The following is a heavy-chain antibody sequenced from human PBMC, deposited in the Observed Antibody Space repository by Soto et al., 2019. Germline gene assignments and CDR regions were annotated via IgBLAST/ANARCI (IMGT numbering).Heavy chain of an antibody. V-gene: IGHV4-31*03. CDR1: GGSISSGGYY. CDR2: IYYSGST. Sequence: SETLSLTCTVSGGSISSGGYYWSWIRQHPGKGLEWIGYIYYSGSTYYNPSLKSRVTISVDTSKNQFSLKLSSVTAADTAVYYCARVRPPAWSDPWGQGTLVTSPQ. J-gene: IGHJ5*02. CDR3: ARVRPPAWSDP.